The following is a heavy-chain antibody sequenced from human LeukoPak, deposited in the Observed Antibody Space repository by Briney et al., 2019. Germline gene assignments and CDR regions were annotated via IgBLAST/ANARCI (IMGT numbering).Heavy chain of an antibody. CDR1: GVTFSSYA. CDR3: AKNTIFADFFDY. D-gene: IGHD3-3*01. Sequence: GGSLRLSCAASGVTFSSYAMSWVRQVPGKGLEWVSTISGSGGSTFYADSVKGRFTISRHNSKNTLYLQMNSLRAEDTAVYYCAKNTIFADFFDYWGQGTLVTVSS. CDR2: ISGSGGST. V-gene: IGHV3-23*01. J-gene: IGHJ4*02.